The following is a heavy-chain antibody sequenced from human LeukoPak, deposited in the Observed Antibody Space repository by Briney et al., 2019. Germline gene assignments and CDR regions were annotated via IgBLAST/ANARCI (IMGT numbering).Heavy chain of an antibody. CDR2: ISGSGGGT. J-gene: IGHJ4*02. D-gene: IGHD5-12*01. Sequence: GGSLRLSCAASGFTFSNYAMNWVRLPPGKGLEWVSGISGSGGGTYYADSVKGRFTSSRDNPKNTLYLQMNGLRVEDTAVYYCAKDMQTWPRFPDYWGQGTLVTVSS. CDR3: AKDMQTWPRFPDY. CDR1: GFTFSNYA. V-gene: IGHV3-23*01.